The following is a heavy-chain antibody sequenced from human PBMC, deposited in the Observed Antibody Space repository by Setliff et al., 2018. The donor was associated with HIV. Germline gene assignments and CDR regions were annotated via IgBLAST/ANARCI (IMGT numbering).Heavy chain of an antibody. D-gene: IGHD2-21*02. CDR1: GGSMSSYC. V-gene: IGHV4-4*07. CDR3: ARGRDGYSLGNFDF. CDR2: IYSTGTT. Sequence: SETLSLTCSVSGGSMSSYCWAWIRQSAGKGLEWIGHIYSTGTTNYNSSLKSRLTMSIDTSKNQFSLGLRSLTAADTAVYYCARGRDGYSLGNFDFWGQGTLVTVSS. J-gene: IGHJ4*02.